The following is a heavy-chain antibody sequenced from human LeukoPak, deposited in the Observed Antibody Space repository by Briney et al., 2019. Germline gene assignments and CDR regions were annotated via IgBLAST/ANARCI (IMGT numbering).Heavy chain of an antibody. D-gene: IGHD3-3*01. J-gene: IGHJ5*02. Sequence: SETLSLTCTVSGGSMSSYYWSWIRQPPGKGLEWIGEINHSGSTNYNPSLKSRVTISVDTSENQFSLKLSSVTAADTAVYYCARKNTYYDFWSGYTNWFDPWGQGTLVTVSS. CDR3: ARKNTYYDFWSGYTNWFDP. CDR1: GGSMSSYY. V-gene: IGHV4-34*01. CDR2: INHSGST.